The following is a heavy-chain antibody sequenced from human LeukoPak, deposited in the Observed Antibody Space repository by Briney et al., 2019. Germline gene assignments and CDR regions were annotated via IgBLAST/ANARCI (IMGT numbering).Heavy chain of an antibody. CDR3: ARVRGYGDNVFDY. J-gene: IGHJ4*02. V-gene: IGHV1-8*02. CDR1: GYTFTGYY. Sequence: ASVKVSCKASGYTFTGYYMHWVRQATGQGLEWMGWTNPNSGNTGYAQKFQGRVTMTRNTSISTAYMELSSLRSEDTAVYYCARVRGYGDNVFDYWGQGTLVTVSS. D-gene: IGHD4-17*01. CDR2: TNPNSGNT.